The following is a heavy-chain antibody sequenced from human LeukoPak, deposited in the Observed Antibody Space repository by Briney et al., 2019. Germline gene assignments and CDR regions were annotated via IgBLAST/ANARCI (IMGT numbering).Heavy chain of an antibody. CDR3: ARSTSYYDILTGYYLLDY. J-gene: IGHJ4*02. Sequence: PGGSLRLSCAASGFTFSSYSMNWVRQAPGKGLEWVSYISSSSSTIYYADSVKGRFTISRDNAKNSLYLQMNSLRDEDTAVYYCARSTSYYDILTGYYLLDYWGQGTLVTVSS. CDR1: GFTFSSYS. CDR2: ISSSSSTI. V-gene: IGHV3-48*02. D-gene: IGHD3-9*01.